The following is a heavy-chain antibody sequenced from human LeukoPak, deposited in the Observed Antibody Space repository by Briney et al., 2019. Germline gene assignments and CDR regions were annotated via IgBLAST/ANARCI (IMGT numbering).Heavy chain of an antibody. J-gene: IGHJ6*03. CDR3: ARVRPLLLWFGEVGYMDV. V-gene: IGHV1-2*02. Sequence: ASVKVSCKASEYTFTNYYMHWVRQAPGQGLEWMGWINPNSGGTNYAQKFQGRVTMTRDTSISTAYMELSRLRSDDTAVYYCARVRPLLLWFGEVGYMDVWGKGTTVTISS. D-gene: IGHD3-10*01. CDR1: EYTFTNYY. CDR2: INPNSGGT.